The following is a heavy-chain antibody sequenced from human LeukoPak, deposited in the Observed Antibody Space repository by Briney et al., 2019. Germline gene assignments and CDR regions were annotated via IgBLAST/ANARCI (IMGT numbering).Heavy chain of an antibody. CDR2: IYYSGST. V-gene: IGHV4-59*01. D-gene: IGHD6-13*01. CDR3: ARSIAAAGKGFDY. J-gene: IGHJ4*02. Sequence: YIYYSGSTNYNPSLKSRVTISVDTSKNQFSLKLSSVTAADTAVYYCARSIAAAGKGFDYWGQGTLVTVSS.